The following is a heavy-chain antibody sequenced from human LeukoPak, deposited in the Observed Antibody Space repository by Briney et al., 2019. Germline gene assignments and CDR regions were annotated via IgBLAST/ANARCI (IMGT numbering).Heavy chain of an antibody. V-gene: IGHV3-7*01. Sequence: GGSPRLSCAASGFTFSRSWMSRVRQAPGKGLEWVANINQDGSEKYYVDSVKGRFTISKDNAKNSLYLQMNSLRAEDTAVYYCARDENWGQGTLVTVSS. CDR1: GFTFSRSW. J-gene: IGHJ4*02. CDR2: INQDGSEK. CDR3: ARDEN.